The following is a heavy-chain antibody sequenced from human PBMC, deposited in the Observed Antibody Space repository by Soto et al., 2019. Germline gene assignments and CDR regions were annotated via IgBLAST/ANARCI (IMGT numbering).Heavy chain of an antibody. J-gene: IGHJ5*02. Sequence: EVQLLESGGGLVQPGGSLRLSCAASAFTFSNYAMSWVRQAPGKGLEWGSTISGSGASTYYADSVKGRFTISRDNSKNTLYLQMNSLRAEDTAVYYCAKRTGYCSGGSCPNWFDTWGQGTLVTVSS. D-gene: IGHD2-15*01. CDR1: AFTFSNYA. CDR2: ISGSGAST. CDR3: AKRTGYCSGGSCPNWFDT. V-gene: IGHV3-23*01.